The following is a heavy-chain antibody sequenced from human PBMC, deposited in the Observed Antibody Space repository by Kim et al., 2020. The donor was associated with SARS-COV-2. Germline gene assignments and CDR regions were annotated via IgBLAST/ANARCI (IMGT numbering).Heavy chain of an antibody. Sequence: ADSVKGRFTITRDNAKNSLYLQMNSLRDEDTAVYYCAGSIHSSYVRSGMDVWGQGTTVTVSS. V-gene: IGHV3-48*02. J-gene: IGHJ6*02. CDR3: AGSIHSSYVRSGMDV. D-gene: IGHD5-18*01.